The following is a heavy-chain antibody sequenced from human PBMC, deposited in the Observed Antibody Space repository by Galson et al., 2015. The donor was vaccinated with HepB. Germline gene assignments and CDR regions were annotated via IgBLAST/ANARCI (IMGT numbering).Heavy chain of an antibody. J-gene: IGHJ4*02. CDR1: GLTFSGSA. Sequence: SLRLSCAASGLTFSGSAIHWVRQASGKGLEWVGRIRSKASNYATAYAASVKGRFTISRDDSKNTAYLHMKSLKTEDTAVYYCIRMADLSGYSSSWGQGTLVTVSS. CDR2: IRSKASNYAT. V-gene: IGHV3-73*01. D-gene: IGHD6-13*01. CDR3: IRMADLSGYSSS.